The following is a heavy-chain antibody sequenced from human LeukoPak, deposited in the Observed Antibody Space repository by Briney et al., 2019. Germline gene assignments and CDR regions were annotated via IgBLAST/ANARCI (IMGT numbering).Heavy chain of an antibody. CDR1: GFNFDNFA. CDR3: ARIRAGTAFDY. J-gene: IGHJ4*02. Sequence: PGGSLRLSCVVSGFNFDNFAMHWVRQPLGKGLEWVAVISHDGRTKYYADSMKGRITISRDNAKNALLLQMNSLRAEDTAVYYCARIRAGTAFDYWGQGTLVTVSS. V-gene: IGHV3-30*04. D-gene: IGHD6-19*01. CDR2: ISHDGRTK.